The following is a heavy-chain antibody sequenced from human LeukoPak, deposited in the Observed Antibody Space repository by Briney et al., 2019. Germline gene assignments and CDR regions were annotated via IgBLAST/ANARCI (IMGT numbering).Heavy chain of an antibody. CDR1: GYTFTGYY. J-gene: IGHJ4*02. V-gene: IGHV1-2*06. CDR2: INPNSGGT. D-gene: IGHD2-2*01. CDR3: AVLSIVVVPAAVDY. Sequence: ASVKVSCKASGYTFTGYYMHWVRQAPGQGLEWVGRINPNSGGTNYAQKFQGRVTMTRDTSISTAYMELSRLRSDDTAVYYCAVLSIVVVPAAVDYWGQGTLVTVSS.